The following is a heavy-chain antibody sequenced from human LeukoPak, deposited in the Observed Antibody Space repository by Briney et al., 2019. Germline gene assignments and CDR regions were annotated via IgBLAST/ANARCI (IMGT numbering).Heavy chain of an antibody. CDR1: GGSISSSNW. CDR2: IYHSGST. D-gene: IGHD6-19*01. CDR3: ASGIGGQWLVHYYGMDV. J-gene: IGHJ6*02. Sequence: SETLSLTCAVSGGSISSSNWWSWVRQPPGKGLEWIGEIYHSGSTNYNPSLKSRVSISVDKSKNQFSLKLSSVTAADTAVYYCASGIGGQWLVHYYGMDVWGQGTTVTVSS. V-gene: IGHV4-4*02.